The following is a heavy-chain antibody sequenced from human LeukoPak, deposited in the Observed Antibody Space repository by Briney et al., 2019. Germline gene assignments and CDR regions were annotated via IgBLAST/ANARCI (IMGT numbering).Heavy chain of an antibody. CDR2: ISAYNGNT. J-gene: IGHJ6*02. Sequence: ASVKVSCKASGYTFTSYGISWVRQAPGQGLEWMGWISAYNGNTNYVQKLQGRVTMTTDTSTSTAYMELRSLRSDDTAVYYCARDRGGHSAHYYYYGMDVWGQGTTVTVSS. CDR3: ARDRGGHSAHYYYYGMDV. CDR1: GYTFTSYG. V-gene: IGHV1-18*01. D-gene: IGHD5-24*01.